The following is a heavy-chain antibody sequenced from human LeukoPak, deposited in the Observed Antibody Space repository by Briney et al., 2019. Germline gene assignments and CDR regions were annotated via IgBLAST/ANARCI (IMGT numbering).Heavy chain of an antibody. CDR2: INPNSGGT. D-gene: IGHD1-26*01. Sequence: EASVKVSCKASGYTFTGYYMHWVRQAPGQGLEWMGWINPNSGGTNYAQKLQGRVTMTTDTSTSTAYMELRSLRSDDTAVYYCARDHYYSGSYYDRYFQHWGQGTLVTVSS. CDR3: ARDHYYSGSYYDRYFQH. V-gene: IGHV1-2*02. J-gene: IGHJ1*01. CDR1: GYTFTGYY.